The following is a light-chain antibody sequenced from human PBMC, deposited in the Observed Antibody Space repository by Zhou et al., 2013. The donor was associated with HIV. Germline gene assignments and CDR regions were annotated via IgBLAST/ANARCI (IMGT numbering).Light chain of an antibody. CDR2: DAS. J-gene: IGKJ1*01. Sequence: IRMTQSPSSFSASTGDRVTISCRASQDISTYVAWYQQKSGQAPRLLIYDASNRATGIPARFSGSGSGTDFTLTISSLEPEDFAVYYCQQRSNCLFGQGTKVEIK. V-gene: IGKV3D-11*01. CDR1: QDISTY. CDR3: QQRSNCL.